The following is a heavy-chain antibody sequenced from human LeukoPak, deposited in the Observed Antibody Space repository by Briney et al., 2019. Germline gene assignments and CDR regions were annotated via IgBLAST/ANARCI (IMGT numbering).Heavy chain of an antibody. Sequence: REASVKVSCKVSGYTLTELSMHWVRQAPGKGLEWMGGFDPEDGETIYAQKFQGRVTMTEDTSTDTAYMELSSLRSEDTAVYYCATMEVLKSGYDSKLFDYWGQGTLVTVSS. CDR3: ATMEVLKSGYDSKLFDY. V-gene: IGHV1-24*01. D-gene: IGHD5-12*01. CDR2: FDPEDGET. J-gene: IGHJ4*02. CDR1: GYTLTELS.